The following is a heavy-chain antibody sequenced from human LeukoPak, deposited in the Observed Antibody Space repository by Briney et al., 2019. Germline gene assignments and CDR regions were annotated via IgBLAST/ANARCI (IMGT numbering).Heavy chain of an antibody. V-gene: IGHV3-23*01. D-gene: IGHD2-2*01. Sequence: GGSLRLSCAASGFTFSSYAMSWVRQAPGEGVGWVSAISGSGGSTYYAASVKGRFTTSRDNSKNTQYLQMNSLRAEDTAVYYCAKKTRSRVVPAAMSGYYYGMDVWGQGTTVTVSS. CDR1: GFTFSSYA. J-gene: IGHJ6*02. CDR3: AKKTRSRVVPAAMSGYYYGMDV. CDR2: ISGSGGST.